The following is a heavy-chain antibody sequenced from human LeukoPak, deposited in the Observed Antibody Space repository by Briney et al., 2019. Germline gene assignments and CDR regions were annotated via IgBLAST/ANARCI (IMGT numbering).Heavy chain of an antibody. Sequence: SQTLSLTCTVSGGSISSGSYYWSWIRQPAGKGLEWIGRIYTSGSTNYNPSLKSRVTISVDTSKNQFSLKLSSVTAADTAVYYCVRGRYSSGWFKDKNWFDPWGQGIPVTVSS. D-gene: IGHD6-19*01. J-gene: IGHJ5*02. CDR1: GGSISSGSYY. V-gene: IGHV4-61*02. CDR2: IYTSGST. CDR3: VRGRYSSGWFKDKNWFDP.